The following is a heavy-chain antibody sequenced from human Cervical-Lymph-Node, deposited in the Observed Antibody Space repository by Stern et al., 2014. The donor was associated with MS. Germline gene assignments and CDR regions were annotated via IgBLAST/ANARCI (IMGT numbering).Heavy chain of an antibody. CDR3: ARATRYSGGSLGY. V-gene: IGHV4-4*02. J-gene: IGHJ4*02. Sequence: SRVTISVDKSKNQFSLKLTSVTAADTAVYYCARATRYSGGSLGYWGQGTLVTVSS. D-gene: IGHD1-26*01.